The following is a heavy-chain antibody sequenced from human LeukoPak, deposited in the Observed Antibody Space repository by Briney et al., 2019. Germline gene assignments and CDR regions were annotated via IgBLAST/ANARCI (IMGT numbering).Heavy chain of an antibody. CDR1: GYTFTGYY. J-gene: IGHJ4*02. D-gene: IGHD1-26*01. Sequence: SVKVSCKASGYTFTGYYMHWVRQAPGQGLEWMGGIIPIFGTANYAQKFQGRVTITADKSTSTAYMELSSLRSEDTAVYYCARGVSGSYSWNYFDYWGQGTLVTVSS. V-gene: IGHV1-69*06. CDR2: IIPIFGTA. CDR3: ARGVSGSYSWNYFDY.